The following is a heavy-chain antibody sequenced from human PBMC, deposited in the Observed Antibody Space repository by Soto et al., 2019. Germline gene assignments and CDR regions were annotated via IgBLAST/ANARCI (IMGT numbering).Heavy chain of an antibody. CDR3: ARGMDFVSHLGH. D-gene: IGHD2-2*03. CDR1: GFSFNSYS. V-gene: IGHV3-30*04. CDR2: ISFNGLNQ. J-gene: IGHJ1*01. Sequence: QVQLVESGGGIVQPGKSLRLSCAASGFSFNSYSMHWVRQAPGKGLEWLALISFNGLNQHHEDSVESRFTISRDTSKNTVFLNMNSLRREDTGVYDCARGMDFVSHLGHWGQGTLVTVSS.